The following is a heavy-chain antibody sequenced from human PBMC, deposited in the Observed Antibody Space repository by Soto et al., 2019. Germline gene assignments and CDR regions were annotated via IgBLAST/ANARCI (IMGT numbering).Heavy chain of an antibody. CDR3: ARGGLRYFDWSDTVFDY. V-gene: IGHV3-13*01. D-gene: IGHD3-9*01. CDR1: GFTFSSYD. CDR2: IGTAGDT. J-gene: IGHJ4*02. Sequence: EVQLVESGGGLVPPGGSLRLSCAASGFTFSSYDMHWVRQATGKGLEWVSAIGTAGDTYYPGSVKGRFTISRENAKYTLYVKVNSLRAGDTAVYYCARGGLRYFDWSDTVFDYWGQGTLVTVSS.